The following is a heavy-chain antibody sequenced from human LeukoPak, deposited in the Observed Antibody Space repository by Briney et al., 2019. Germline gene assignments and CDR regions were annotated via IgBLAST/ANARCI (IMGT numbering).Heavy chain of an antibody. Sequence: ASVKVSCKASGYTFTSYDINWVRQATGQGLEWMGWMNPNSGNTGYAQKFQGRVTMTRNTSISTAYMELSSLRSEDTAVYYCATVRRGVVVPAAYNWFDPWGQGTLVTVSS. CDR2: MNPNSGNT. CDR1: GYTFTSYD. V-gene: IGHV1-8*01. D-gene: IGHD2-2*01. CDR3: ATVRRGVVVPAAYNWFDP. J-gene: IGHJ5*02.